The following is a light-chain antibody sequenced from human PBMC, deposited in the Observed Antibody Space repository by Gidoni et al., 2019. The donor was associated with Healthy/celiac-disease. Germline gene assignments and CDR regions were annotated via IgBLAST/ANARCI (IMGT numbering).Light chain of an antibody. CDR1: QSVSSSY. V-gene: IGKV3-20*01. CDR3: QQYGSSPPT. J-gene: IGKJ4*01. Sequence: IVFTQSPGTLSLSPGERATLSCRASQSVSSSYLAWYQQKPGQAPKLLIYGASSRATGIPDRFSGSGSGTDFTLTISRLEPEDFAVYYCQQYGSSPPTFXGXTKVEIK. CDR2: GAS.